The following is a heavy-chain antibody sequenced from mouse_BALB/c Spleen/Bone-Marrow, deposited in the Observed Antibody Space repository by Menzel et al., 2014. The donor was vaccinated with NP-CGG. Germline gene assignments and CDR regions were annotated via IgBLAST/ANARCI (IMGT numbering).Heavy chain of an antibody. CDR1: GYTFTSYY. CDR2: INPSNGGN. J-gene: IGHJ3*01. Sequence: VQLQQSGAELVKPGASVKLSCEASGYTFTSYYIYWVKQRPGQGLEWIGEINPSNGGNNFNEKFKSKATLTVDKSSSTAYMQLSSLTSEDSAVYYCTRSNGNWFAYWGQGTLVTVSA. D-gene: IGHD2-1*01. V-gene: IGHV1S81*02. CDR3: TRSNGNWFAY.